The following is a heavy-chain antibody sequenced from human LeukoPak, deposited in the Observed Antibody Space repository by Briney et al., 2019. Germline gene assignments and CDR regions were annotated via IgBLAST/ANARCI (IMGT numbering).Heavy chain of an antibody. J-gene: IGHJ3*01. CDR3: ARSYYYDSSDLRGAFDV. D-gene: IGHD3-22*01. V-gene: IGHV4-39*02. CDR1: GGSIGSSSYY. CDR2: IYYSGST. Sequence: SETLSLTCTVSGGSIGSSSYYWGWIRQPPGKGLEWIGSIYYSGSTYYNPSLNSRVTISVDTSKNHFSLKLSSVTAADTAVYYCARSYYYDSSDLRGAFDVWGQGTMVTVSS.